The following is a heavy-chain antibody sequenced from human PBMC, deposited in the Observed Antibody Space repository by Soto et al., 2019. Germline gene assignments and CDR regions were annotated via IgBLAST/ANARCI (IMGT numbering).Heavy chain of an antibody. CDR1: GYTLTELS. Sequence: QVQLVQSGAEVQKPGASVKVSCKVSGYTLTELSMHWVRQAPGKGLEWMGGFDPEDGETIYAQKFQGRVTMTEDTSTDTAYMELSSLRSEDTAVYYCATDPTVSSSWYSAGQGYFDYWGQGTLVTVSS. J-gene: IGHJ4*02. CDR2: FDPEDGET. CDR3: ATDPTVSSSWYSAGQGYFDY. V-gene: IGHV1-24*01. D-gene: IGHD6-13*01.